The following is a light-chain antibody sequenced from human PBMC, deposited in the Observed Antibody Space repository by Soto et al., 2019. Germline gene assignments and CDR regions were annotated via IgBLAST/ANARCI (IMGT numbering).Light chain of an antibody. V-gene: IGLV1-40*01. Sequence: QTVVTQPPAVSGAPGQRVTISCTGSSSNIGASYDVHWYQHLPGTAPKLLIYGNSNRPSGVPDRFSGSKSGTSASLAITGLQAEDEADYYCQAYDSSLSGVLFGGGTKLTVL. J-gene: IGLJ2*01. CDR2: GNS. CDR1: SSNIGASYD. CDR3: QAYDSSLSGVL.